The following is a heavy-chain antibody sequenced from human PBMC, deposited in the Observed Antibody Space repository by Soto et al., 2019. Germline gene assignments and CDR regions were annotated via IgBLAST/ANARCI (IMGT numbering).Heavy chain of an antibody. V-gene: IGHV3-23*01. D-gene: IGHD3-10*01. CDR1: GFTFSSYA. CDR2: ISDSGGST. Sequence: PGGSLRLSCAASGFTFSSYAMSWVRKGPGKGLEWVSAISDSGGSTYYADSVKGRFTISRDNSKNTLYLQMNSLRAEDTAVYYCAKVSGLGTSYYYGMDVWGQGTTVTVSS. J-gene: IGHJ6*02. CDR3: AKVSGLGTSYYYGMDV.